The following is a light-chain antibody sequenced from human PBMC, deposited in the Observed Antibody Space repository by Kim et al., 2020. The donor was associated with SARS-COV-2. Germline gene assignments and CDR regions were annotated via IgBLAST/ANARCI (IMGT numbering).Light chain of an antibody. Sequence: VSPGQTASISCSGANLGNKYAFWFQQKPGQSPILVIYQDRNRPSGIPERFSGSNSGNTATLTISGTQAMDEADYYCQAWDGTTAVFGTGTKVTVL. V-gene: IGLV3-1*01. CDR3: QAWDGTTAV. CDR1: NLGNKY. CDR2: QDR. J-gene: IGLJ1*01.